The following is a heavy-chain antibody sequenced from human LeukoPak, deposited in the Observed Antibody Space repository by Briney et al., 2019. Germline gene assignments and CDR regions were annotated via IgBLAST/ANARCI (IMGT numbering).Heavy chain of an antibody. Sequence: GGSLRLSCAASGFTFSSYAMSWVRQAPGKGLEWVSAISGSGGGRYYADSVKGRFTISRDNSKKTLYLQMNSLRAEDTAVYYCAKAPRGYDILTGYWCPTYYYMDVWGKGTTVTVSS. D-gene: IGHD3-9*01. J-gene: IGHJ6*03. CDR2: ISGSGGGR. V-gene: IGHV3-23*01. CDR3: AKAPRGYDILTGYWCPTYYYMDV. CDR1: GFTFSSYA.